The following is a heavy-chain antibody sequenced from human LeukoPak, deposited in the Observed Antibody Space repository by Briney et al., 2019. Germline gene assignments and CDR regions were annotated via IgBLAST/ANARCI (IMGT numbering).Heavy chain of an antibody. CDR1: RFPLSTKY. Sequence: GFLSLSCAASRFPLSTKYMSWVRQAPGKGLEWVPVIYSGASTYYADSVKGRFTISRDNSKNTLYLQMNSLRTEDTAMYYCARDFQDAFDIWGQGTMVTVSS. V-gene: IGHV3-53*01. J-gene: IGHJ3*02. CDR2: IYSGAST. CDR3: ARDFQDAFDI.